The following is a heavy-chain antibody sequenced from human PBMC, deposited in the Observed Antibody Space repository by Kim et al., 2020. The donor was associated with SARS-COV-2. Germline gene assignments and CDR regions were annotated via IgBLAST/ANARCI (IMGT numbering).Heavy chain of an antibody. CDR3: TTHRVVAGLFDY. D-gene: IGHD6-19*01. J-gene: IGHJ4*02. CDR1: GFTFTNVR. CDR2: INSEIDGETT. V-gene: IGHV3-15*01. Sequence: GGSLRLSCAVSGFTFTNVRMSWVRQTPGKGLEWVGRINSEIDGETTDYAASVKGRVRISRDEAKNTLYLQMTSLKIEDTAVYYCTTHRVVAGLFDYWGQGTLITVFS.